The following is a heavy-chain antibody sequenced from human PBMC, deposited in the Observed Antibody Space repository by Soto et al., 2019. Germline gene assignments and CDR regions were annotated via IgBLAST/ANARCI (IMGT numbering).Heavy chain of an antibody. J-gene: IGHJ4*02. CDR1: GFTFDDYA. V-gene: IGHV3-21*01. D-gene: IGHD5-18*01. CDR3: ARGAIRGYSYGQSDY. Sequence: GGSLRLSCAASGFTFDDYAMHWVRQAPGKGLQWVSSISITGSYIYYADSVKGRFAISRDNAQNSLYLHMNSLRAEDTAVYYCARGAIRGYSYGQSDYWGQGTLVTVSS. CDR2: ISITGSYI.